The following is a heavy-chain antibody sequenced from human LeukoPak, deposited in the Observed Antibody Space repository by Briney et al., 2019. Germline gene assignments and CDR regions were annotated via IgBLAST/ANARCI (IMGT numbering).Heavy chain of an antibody. D-gene: IGHD3-3*01. J-gene: IGHJ4*02. CDR3: AKDSRITIFGVIDY. CDR1: GFTFSNYA. CDR2: ISWNSGSI. V-gene: IGHV3-9*01. Sequence: GGSLRLSCAASGFTFSNYAMHWVRHAPGKGLEWVSGISWNSGSIGYADSVKGRFTISRDNAKKSLYLQMNSLRAEDTALYYCAKDSRITIFGVIDYWGQGTLVTVSS.